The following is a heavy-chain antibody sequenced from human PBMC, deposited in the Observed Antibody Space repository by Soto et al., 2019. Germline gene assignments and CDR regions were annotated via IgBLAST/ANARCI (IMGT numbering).Heavy chain of an antibody. J-gene: IGHJ4*02. V-gene: IGHV1-18*01. CDR2: ISAYNGNT. CDR3: AGARYPAFDY. CDR1: GYTFTSYG. D-gene: IGHD3-9*01. Sequence: ASVKVSCKSSGYTFTSYGITWVRQAPGQGLEWMGWISAYNGNTNYAQKLQGRVTMTTDTSTSTAYMELRSLRSDNTAEYYCAGARYPAFDYGGQETLFTVSS.